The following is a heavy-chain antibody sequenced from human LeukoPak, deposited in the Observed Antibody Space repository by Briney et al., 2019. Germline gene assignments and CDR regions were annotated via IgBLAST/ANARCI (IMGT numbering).Heavy chain of an antibody. Sequence: SETLSLTCTVSGDSMTNYFWNWFRQPPGRGLEWVGYVHSSGSTNYNPSLRSRVTVSVDLSKNQFSVTLSSVTTADTSVYYCARAPYSYGFGWFDRWGQGDLVTVSS. CDR2: VHSSGST. V-gene: IGHV4-59*01. D-gene: IGHD5-18*01. CDR1: GDSMTNYF. J-gene: IGHJ5*02. CDR3: ARAPYSYGFGWFDR.